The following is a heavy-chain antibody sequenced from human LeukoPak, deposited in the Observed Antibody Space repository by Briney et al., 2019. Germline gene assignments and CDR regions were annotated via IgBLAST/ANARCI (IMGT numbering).Heavy chain of an antibody. J-gene: IGHJ4*02. CDR3: ARRVIGAAAGTQDFDY. CDR1: GGTFSSYA. Sequence: ASVKVSCKASGGTFSSYAISWVRQAPGQGLEWMGGIIPIFGTANYAQKFQGRVTITTDESTSTAYMELSSLRSEDTAVYYCARRVIGAAAGTQDFDYWGQGTLVTVSS. V-gene: IGHV1-69*05. D-gene: IGHD6-13*01. CDR2: IIPIFGTA.